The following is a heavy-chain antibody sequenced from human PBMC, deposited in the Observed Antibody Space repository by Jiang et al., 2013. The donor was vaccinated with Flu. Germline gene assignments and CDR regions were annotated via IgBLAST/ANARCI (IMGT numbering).Heavy chain of an antibody. CDR2: IYTSGST. CDR1: GGSISSGSYY. Sequence: GLVKPSQTLSLTCTVSGGSISSGSYYWSWIRQPAGKGLEWIGRIYTSGSTNYNPSLKSRVTISVDTSKNQFSLKLSSVTAADTAVYYCARGRLYDYWGQGTLVTVSS. J-gene: IGHJ4*02. V-gene: IGHV4-61*02. CDR3: ARGRLYDY.